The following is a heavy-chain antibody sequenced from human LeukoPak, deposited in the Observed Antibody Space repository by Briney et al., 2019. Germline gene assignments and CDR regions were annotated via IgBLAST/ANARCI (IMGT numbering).Heavy chain of an antibody. V-gene: IGHV3-30-3*01. CDR3: ARGPLWFGELLELVDY. Sequence: GGSLRLSCAASGFTFSSYAMHWVRQAPGKGLEWVAVISYDGSNKYYADSVKGRFTISRDNSKNTLYLQMNSLRAEDTAVYYCARGPLWFGELLELVDYWGQGTLVTVSS. J-gene: IGHJ4*02. D-gene: IGHD3-10*01. CDR1: GFTFSSYA. CDR2: ISYDGSNK.